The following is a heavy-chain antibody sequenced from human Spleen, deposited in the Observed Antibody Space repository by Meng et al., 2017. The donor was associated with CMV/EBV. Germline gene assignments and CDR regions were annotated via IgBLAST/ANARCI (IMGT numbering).Heavy chain of an antibody. D-gene: IGHD4-23*01. CDR3: ARGGTMVVTPGY. V-gene: IGHV3-21*01. CDR2: ISSSSSYI. Sequence: GGSLRLSCAASGFTFSSYSMNWVRQAPGKGLEWVSSISSSSSYIYYADSVKGRFTISRDNAKNSLYLQMNSLRAEDTAVYYCARGGTMVVTPGYWGQGTLVTVSS. CDR1: GFTFSSYS. J-gene: IGHJ4*02.